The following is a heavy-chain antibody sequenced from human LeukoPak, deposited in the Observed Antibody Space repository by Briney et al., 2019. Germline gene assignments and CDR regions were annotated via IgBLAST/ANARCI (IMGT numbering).Heavy chain of an antibody. CDR1: GFTFTSSA. CDR2: IVVGSGNT. D-gene: IGHD3-3*01. V-gene: IGHV1-58*02. Sequence: SVKVSCKASGFTFTSSAMQWVRQARGQRLEWIGWIVVGSGNTNYAQKFQERVTITRDMSTSTAYMELSSLRSEDTAVYYCAAGRETYYDFWSGQDGGYWFDPWGQGTLVTVSS. J-gene: IGHJ5*02. CDR3: AAGRETYYDFWSGQDGGYWFDP.